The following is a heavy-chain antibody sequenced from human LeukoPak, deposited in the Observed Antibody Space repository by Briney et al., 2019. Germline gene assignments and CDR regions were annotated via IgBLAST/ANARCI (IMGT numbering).Heavy chain of an antibody. V-gene: IGHV3-43*01. Sequence: GGSLRLSCAASGFTFDDYTMHWVRQAPGKGLEWVSLISWDGGSTYYADSVKGRFTISRDNNKNSLYLQMNSLRTEDTALYYCAKDRGAVNGSGEDYRGQGTLVTVSS. CDR2: ISWDGGST. CDR1: GFTFDDYT. J-gene: IGHJ4*02. CDR3: AKDRGAVNGSGEDY. D-gene: IGHD2-15*01.